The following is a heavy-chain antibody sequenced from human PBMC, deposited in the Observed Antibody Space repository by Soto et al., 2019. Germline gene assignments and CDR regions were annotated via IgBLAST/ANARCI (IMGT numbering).Heavy chain of an antibody. D-gene: IGHD4-17*01. Sequence: GGSLRLSCAASGFTVSSNYMSWVRQAPGKGLEWVSVIYSGGSTYYADSVKGRYTISRHNSKNTLYLLMNSLRAEDTAVYYCSRDFRPPYGVRYFDYWGQGTLVTVSS. V-gene: IGHV3-53*04. CDR1: GFTVSSNY. J-gene: IGHJ4*02. CDR3: SRDFRPPYGVRYFDY. CDR2: IYSGGST.